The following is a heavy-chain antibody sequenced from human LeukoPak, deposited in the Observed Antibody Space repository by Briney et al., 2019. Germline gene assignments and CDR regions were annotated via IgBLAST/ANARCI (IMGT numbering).Heavy chain of an antibody. CDR1: GFTFSSYG. J-gene: IGHJ4*02. Sequence: GGSLRLSCAASGFTFSSYGMHWVRQAPGKGLEWVAVILSDGSKEFYTDSVKGRFTISRDNSKNTLYLQMNSLRAEDTAVYYCAKGVYKAFTGGFDYWGQGTLVTVSS. CDR2: ILSDGSKE. V-gene: IGHV3-30*02. D-gene: IGHD1-14*01. CDR3: AKGVYKAFTGGFDY.